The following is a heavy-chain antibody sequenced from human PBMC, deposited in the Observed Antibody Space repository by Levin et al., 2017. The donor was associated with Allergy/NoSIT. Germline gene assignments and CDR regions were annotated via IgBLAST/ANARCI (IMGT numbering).Heavy chain of an antibody. J-gene: IGHJ4*02. CDR2: FDPEDGET. D-gene: IGHD3-22*01. Sequence: ASVKVSCKVSGYTLTELSMHWVRQAPGKGLEWMGGFDPEDGETIYAQKFQGRVTMTEDTSTDTAYMELSSLRSEDTAVYYCATPRPYDSSGYYSLLPDYWGQGTLVTVSS. CDR1: GYTLTELS. V-gene: IGHV1-24*01. CDR3: ATPRPYDSSGYYSLLPDY.